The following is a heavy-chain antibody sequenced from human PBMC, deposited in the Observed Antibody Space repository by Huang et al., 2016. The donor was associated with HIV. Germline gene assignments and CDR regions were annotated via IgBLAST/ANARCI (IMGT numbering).Heavy chain of an antibody. CDR3: ARDSDGDYRYDAFDI. V-gene: IGHV3-30-3*01. CDR2: ISFEARHT. CDR1: GFTFSSYA. J-gene: IGHJ3*02. D-gene: IGHD4-17*01. Sequence: QVQLVESGGGVVKPGRYLRLSWAASGFTFSSYAMHWVRQAPGKGVAWVAIISFEARHTYYADSVQGRFTLSGDNAKNTVYLQMGSLRPEAAAVYYCARDSDGDYRYDAFDIWGLGTRVTISS.